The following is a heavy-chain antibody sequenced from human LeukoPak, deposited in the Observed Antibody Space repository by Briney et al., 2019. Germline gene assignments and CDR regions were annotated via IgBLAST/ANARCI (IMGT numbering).Heavy chain of an antibody. Sequence: PGGSLRLSCAASGFTFSSYEMNWVRQAPGKGLEWVSYISSGGTGKYYADSVKGRFTISRDNSKNTLDLQMNSLRNEDTAVYYCARVGRSGQLAGGDYYYYMDVWGKGTTVTVSS. D-gene: IGHD6-13*01. CDR3: ARVGRSGQLAGGDYYYYMDV. CDR1: GFTFSSYE. CDR2: ISSGGTGK. V-gene: IGHV3-48*03. J-gene: IGHJ6*03.